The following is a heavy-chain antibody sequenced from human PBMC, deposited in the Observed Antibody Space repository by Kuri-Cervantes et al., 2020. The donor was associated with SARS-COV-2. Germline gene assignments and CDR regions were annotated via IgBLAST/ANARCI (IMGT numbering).Heavy chain of an antibody. CDR1: GYTFTSYD. CDR3: ARDLLTHITIFGVVIIPNTSFDY. J-gene: IGHJ4*02. D-gene: IGHD3-3*01. V-gene: IGHV1-8*03. CDR2: MNPNSGNT. Sequence: ASVKVSCKASGYTFTSYDINWVRQATGQGLEWMGWMNPNSGNTGYAQKFQGRVTITRNTSISTAYMELSSLRSDDTAVYYCARDLLTHITIFGVVIIPNTSFDYWGQGTLVTVSS.